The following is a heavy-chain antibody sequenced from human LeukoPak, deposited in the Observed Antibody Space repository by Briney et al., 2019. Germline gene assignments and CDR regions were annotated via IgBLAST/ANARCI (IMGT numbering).Heavy chain of an antibody. CDR2: IYYSGST. D-gene: IGHD2-2*01. J-gene: IGHJ4*02. V-gene: IGHV4-39*07. Sequence: SETLSLTCTVSGGSISSSSYYWGWIRQPPGKGLEWIGSIYYSGSTYYNPSLKSRVTISADTSKNQFSLKLSSVAAADTAVYYCARTVVPAAIDYWGQGTLVTVSS. CDR1: GGSISSSSYY. CDR3: ARTVVPAAIDY.